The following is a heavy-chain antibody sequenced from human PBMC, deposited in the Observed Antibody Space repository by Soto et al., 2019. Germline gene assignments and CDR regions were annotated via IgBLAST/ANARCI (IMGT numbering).Heavy chain of an antibody. V-gene: IGHV3-30-3*01. J-gene: IGHJ5*02. CDR2: VTYDGSTQ. Sequence: GGSLRLSCAASGFSISTHPMHWVRQAPGKGLQWVAVVTYDGSTQYYAEFVEGRFTASRDNSKNTVYLQMNSLRAEDTAVYHCVKDAETWKFGWFDPWGQGALVTVSS. CDR1: GFSISTHP. D-gene: IGHD1-1*01. CDR3: VKDAETWKFGWFDP.